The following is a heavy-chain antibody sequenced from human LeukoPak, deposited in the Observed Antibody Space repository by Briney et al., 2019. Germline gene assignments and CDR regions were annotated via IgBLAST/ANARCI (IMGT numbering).Heavy chain of an antibody. CDR3: ARVGTAAGSNWFDP. D-gene: IGHD6-13*01. Sequence: SETLSLTCTVSGVSISSSNSYWGWIRQPPGKGLEWIGSIYHSGSTYYNPSLKSRVTISVDTSKNQFSLKLSSVTAADTAVYYCARVGTAAGSNWFDPWGQGTLVTVSS. V-gene: IGHV4-39*07. J-gene: IGHJ5*02. CDR1: GVSISSSNSY. CDR2: IYHSGST.